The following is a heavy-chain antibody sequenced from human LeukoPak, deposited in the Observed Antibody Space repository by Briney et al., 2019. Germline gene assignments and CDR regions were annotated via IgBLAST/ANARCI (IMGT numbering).Heavy chain of an antibody. D-gene: IGHD5-18*01. CDR1: GYTFTSYD. J-gene: IGHJ3*02. CDR3: ARVLGLVDTAMGDAFDI. Sequence: ASVKVSCKASGYTFTSYDINWVRQATGQGLEWMGWMNPNSGSTGYAQKFQGRVTMTRNTSISTAYMELSSLRSEDTAVYYCARVLGLVDTAMGDAFDIWGQGTMVTVSS. CDR2: MNPNSGST. V-gene: IGHV1-8*01.